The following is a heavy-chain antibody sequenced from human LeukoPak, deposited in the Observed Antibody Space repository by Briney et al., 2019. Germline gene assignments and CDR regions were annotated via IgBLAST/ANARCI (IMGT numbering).Heavy chain of an antibody. CDR1: GYTFTGYY. D-gene: IGHD4-17*01. J-gene: IGHJ4*02. CDR2: INPNSGGT. CDR3: AVAGYGDYGFDY. Sequence: GASVTVSCKASGYTFTGYYMHWVRQAPGQGLEWMGWINPNSGGTNYAQKFQGRVTMTRDTSTSTVYMELSSLRSEDTAVYYCAVAGYGDYGFDYWGQGTLVTVSS. V-gene: IGHV1-2*02.